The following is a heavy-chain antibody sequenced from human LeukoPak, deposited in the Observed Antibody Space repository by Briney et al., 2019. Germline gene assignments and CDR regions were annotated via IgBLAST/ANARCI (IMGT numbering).Heavy chain of an antibody. CDR2: IKQDGSEK. V-gene: IGHV3-7*03. J-gene: IGHJ4*02. CDR1: GSTFSSYW. Sequence: PGGSLRLSCAASGSTFSSYWMSWVRQAPGKGLEWVANIKQDGSEKYYVDSVKGRFTISRDNAKNSLYLRMNSLRAEDTAVYYCARDRLRHGDSWGQGTLVTVSS. CDR3: ARDRLRHGDS.